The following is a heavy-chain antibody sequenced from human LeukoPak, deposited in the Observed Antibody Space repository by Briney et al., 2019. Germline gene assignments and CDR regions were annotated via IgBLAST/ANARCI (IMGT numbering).Heavy chain of an antibody. Sequence: GGSLRLSCAASGFTFSSYAMSWVRQAPGKGLEWVSAISGSGGSTYYADSVKGRFTISRDNSKNTLYLQMNSLRAEDTAVYYCARGVSDIVVVPATGEDYYYMDVWGKGTTVTVSS. CDR2: ISGSGGST. J-gene: IGHJ6*03. D-gene: IGHD2-2*01. V-gene: IGHV3-23*01. CDR3: ARGVSDIVVVPATGEDYYYMDV. CDR1: GFTFSSYA.